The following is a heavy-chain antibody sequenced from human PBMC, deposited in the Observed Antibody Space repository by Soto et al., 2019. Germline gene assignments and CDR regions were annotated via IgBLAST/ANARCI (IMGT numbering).Heavy chain of an antibody. D-gene: IGHD6-6*01. V-gene: IGHV1-2*02. CDR3: ARDGITAARDFDY. Sequence: VASVKVSCKASGYTFTGYYMHWVRQAPGQGLEWMGWINPNSGGTNYAQKFQGRVTMTRDTSISTAYMELSRLRSDDTAVYYCARDGITAARDFDYWGQGTLVTVSS. J-gene: IGHJ4*02. CDR1: GYTFTGYY. CDR2: INPNSGGT.